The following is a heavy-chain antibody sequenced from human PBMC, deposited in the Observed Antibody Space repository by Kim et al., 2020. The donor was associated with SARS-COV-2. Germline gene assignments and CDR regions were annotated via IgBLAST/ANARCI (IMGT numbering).Heavy chain of an antibody. D-gene: IGHD3-10*01. CDR3: AKVLGGYGSGSYPNYYYYYGMDV. Sequence: GGSLRLSCAASGFTFSSYAMSWVRQAPGKGLEWVSAISGSGGSTYYADSVKGRFTISRDNSKNMLYLQMNSLRAEDTAVYYYAKVLGGYGSGSYPNYYYYYGMDVWGQGTTVTVSS. CDR2: ISGSGGST. V-gene: IGHV3-23*01. J-gene: IGHJ6*02. CDR1: GFTFSSYA.